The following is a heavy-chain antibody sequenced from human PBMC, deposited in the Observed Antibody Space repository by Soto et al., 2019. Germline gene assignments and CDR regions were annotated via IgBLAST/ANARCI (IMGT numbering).Heavy chain of an antibody. Sequence: PGRLLRLSCAASECTCRSYCMNWVSKDQGKGLEWVSIISSSSSYIYYADSVKGRFTISRDNAKNSLYLQMNSLRAEDTAVYYCAREQDYDFWSGSPPGDYYYYGMDVWGQGTTVTVSS. CDR1: ECTCRSYC. CDR3: AREQDYDFWSGSPPGDYYYYGMDV. CDR2: ISSSSSYI. J-gene: IGHJ6*02. V-gene: IGHV3-21*01. D-gene: IGHD3-3*01.